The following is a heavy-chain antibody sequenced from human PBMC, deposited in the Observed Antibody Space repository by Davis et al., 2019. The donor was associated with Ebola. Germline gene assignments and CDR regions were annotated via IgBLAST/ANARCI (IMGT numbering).Heavy chain of an antibody. CDR2: ISSSSSYI. V-gene: IGHV3-21*01. CDR3: VTPSIQTPVIFDF. Sequence: GESLKISCAASGFTFSSYSMNWVRQAPGKGLEWVSSISSSSSYIYYADSVKGRFTISRDNAKNSLYLQMNSLGPEDTAVYYCVTPSIQTPVIFDFWGQGTLVTVSS. J-gene: IGHJ4*02. CDR1: GFTFSSYS. D-gene: IGHD6-6*01.